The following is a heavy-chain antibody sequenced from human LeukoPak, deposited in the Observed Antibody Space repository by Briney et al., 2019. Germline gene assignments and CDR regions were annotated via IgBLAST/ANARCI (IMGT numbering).Heavy chain of an antibody. CDR2: IYTSGST. CDR3: ARASYDTSGEYDY. V-gene: IGHV4-4*07. J-gene: IGHJ4*02. D-gene: IGHD3-22*01. Sequence: SETLSLTGTVSGGSISSYYWTWIRQPAGKGLEWIGRIYTSGSTNYKPSLKSRVTMSIDTSKNQFSLRLRSVTAADTAVYYCARASYDTSGEYDYWGQGTLVTVSS. CDR1: GGSISSYY.